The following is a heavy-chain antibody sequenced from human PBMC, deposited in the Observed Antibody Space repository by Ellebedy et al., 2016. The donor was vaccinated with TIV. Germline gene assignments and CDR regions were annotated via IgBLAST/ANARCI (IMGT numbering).Heavy chain of an antibody. J-gene: IGHJ4*02. CDR2: INHSGST. Sequence: SETLSLXXALYGGSFSGYYWSWIRQPPGKGLEWIGEINHSGSTNYNPSLKSRVTISVDTSKNQFSLKLSSVTAADTAVYYCARGDSSSSAFDYWGQGTLVTVSS. CDR1: GGSFSGYY. V-gene: IGHV4-34*01. D-gene: IGHD6-6*01. CDR3: ARGDSSSSAFDY.